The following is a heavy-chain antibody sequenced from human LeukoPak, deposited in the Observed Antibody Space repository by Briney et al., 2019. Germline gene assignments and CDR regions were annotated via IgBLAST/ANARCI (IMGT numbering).Heavy chain of an antibody. Sequence: PSETLSLTCTVSGGSISSGDYYWSWIRQPPGKGLEWIGYIYYSGSTYYNPSLKSRVTISVDTSKNQFSLKLSSVTAADTAVYYCARAIRITIFGVVISDAFDIWGQGTMVTVSS. CDR3: ARAIRITIFGVVISDAFDI. D-gene: IGHD3-3*01. CDR2: IYYSGST. CDR1: GGSISSGDYY. V-gene: IGHV4-30-4*08. J-gene: IGHJ3*02.